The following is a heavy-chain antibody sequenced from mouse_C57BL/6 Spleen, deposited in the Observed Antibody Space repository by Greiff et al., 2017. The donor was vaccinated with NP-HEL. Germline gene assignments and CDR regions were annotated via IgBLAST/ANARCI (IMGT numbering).Heavy chain of an antibody. Sequence: QVQLQQPGAELVRPGTSVKLSCKASGYTFTSYWMHWVKQRPGQGLEWIGVIDPSDSYTNYNQKFKGKATLTVDTSSSTAYMQLSSLTSEDSAVYDCAKRVYYAMDYWGQGTSVTVSS. V-gene: IGHV1-59*01. CDR3: AKRVYYAMDY. J-gene: IGHJ4*01. CDR2: IDPSDSYT. CDR1: GYTFTSYW.